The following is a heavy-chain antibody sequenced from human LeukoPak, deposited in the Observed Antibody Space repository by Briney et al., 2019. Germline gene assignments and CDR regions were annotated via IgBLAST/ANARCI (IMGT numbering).Heavy chain of an antibody. J-gene: IGHJ4*02. CDR1: GFTFSSVW. CDR2: IKSKSQGGTT. D-gene: IGHD3-16*01. Sequence: PGGSLRLSCAASGFTFSSVWMTWVRHAPGKGLEWVGRIKSKSQGGTTDYAAPVKGRFTISRDDSKNTLYLQMNSLKTEDTAVYYCTSTLGYWGQGTLVTVSS. CDR3: TSTLGY. V-gene: IGHV3-15*01.